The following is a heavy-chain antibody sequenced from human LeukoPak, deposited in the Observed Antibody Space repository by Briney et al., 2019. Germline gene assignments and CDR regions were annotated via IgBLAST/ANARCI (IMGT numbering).Heavy chain of an antibody. CDR2: ISSSGTYT. J-gene: IGHJ4*02. Sequence: GGSLRLSCAASGFTFSSYAMSWVRQAPGKGLEWVSSISSSGTYTYYADSLKGRFTISRDNGKSSLFLQMNSLRAEDTAIYYCARDQYGDYSLDYWGQGTLVTVSS. CDR1: GFTFSSYA. CDR3: ARDQYGDYSLDY. V-gene: IGHV3-21*01. D-gene: IGHD4-17*01.